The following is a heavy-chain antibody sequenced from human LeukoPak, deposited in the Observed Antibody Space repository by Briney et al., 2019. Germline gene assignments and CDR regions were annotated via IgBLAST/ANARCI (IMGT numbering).Heavy chain of an antibody. J-gene: IGHJ3*02. CDR3: AKHRGDLLSHISFDAFDI. Sequence: GGSLRLSCAASGFTFSSYAMSWVRQAPGKGLEWVSAISGSGGSTYYADSVKGRFTISRDNSKNTLYLQMNSLRAEDTAVYYCAKHRGDLLSHISFDAFDIWGQGTMVTVSS. CDR1: GFTFSSYA. V-gene: IGHV3-23*01. CDR2: ISGSGGST. D-gene: IGHD2/OR15-2a*01.